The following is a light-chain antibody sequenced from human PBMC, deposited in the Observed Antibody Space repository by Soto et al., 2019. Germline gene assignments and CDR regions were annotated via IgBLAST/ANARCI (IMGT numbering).Light chain of an antibody. Sequence: ENVLTPSPGTLSLSPGERATLSCRASQSVSSNLAWYQQKPGQAPRLLIYSTSSRATGIPDRFSGSGSGTDFTLTISRLEPEDFAVYYCQQYGNSPWTFGQGTKVDI. CDR1: QSVSSN. CDR2: STS. V-gene: IGKV3-20*01. J-gene: IGKJ1*01. CDR3: QQYGNSPWT.